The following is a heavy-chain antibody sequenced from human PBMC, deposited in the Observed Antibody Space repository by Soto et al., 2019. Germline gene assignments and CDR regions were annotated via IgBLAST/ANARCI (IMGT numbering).Heavy chain of an antibody. CDR3: AQVPGARNYYFYGMDV. V-gene: IGHV3-23*01. J-gene: IGHJ6*02. Sequence: PGGSLRLSCAASGLSFSDNAMSWVRQAPGKGLEWVSTISAGSSDTFYADPVKGRFTISRDNSKNTLFLQMNSVRVDDTAVYYCAQVPGARNYYFYGMDVWGQGTTVTVSS. CDR1: GLSFSDNA. CDR2: ISAGSSDT.